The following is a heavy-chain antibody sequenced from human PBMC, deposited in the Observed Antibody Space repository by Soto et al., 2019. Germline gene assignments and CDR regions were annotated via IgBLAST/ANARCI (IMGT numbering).Heavy chain of an antibody. D-gene: IGHD3-16*01. V-gene: IGHV3-23*01. CDR3: AKTIALMGAGSNQYYYYYGMDV. Sequence: PRLSCAASVFTLSSYAMSWVRQAPGKGLEWVSAISGSGGSTYYADSVKGRFTISRDNSKNTLYLQMNSLRAEDTAVYYCAKTIALMGAGSNQYYYYYGMDVLGHGKTVTVSS. J-gene: IGHJ6*02. CDR2: ISGSGGST. CDR1: VFTLSSYA.